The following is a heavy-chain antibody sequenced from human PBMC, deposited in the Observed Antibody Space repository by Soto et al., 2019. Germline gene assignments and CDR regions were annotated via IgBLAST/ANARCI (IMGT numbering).Heavy chain of an antibody. Sequence: SGPTLVNPTQTLTLTCTFSGFSLTTNAVGVGWIRQPPGKALEWLALIYWDDDKRYSPSLKSRLTSTKDTSKNQVVLTMTNMDPVDTATYYCAHRPSGDSTFDYWGQGTLVTVSS. D-gene: IGHD7-27*01. CDR2: IYWDDDK. J-gene: IGHJ4*02. CDR3: AHRPSGDSTFDY. V-gene: IGHV2-5*02. CDR1: GFSLTTNAVG.